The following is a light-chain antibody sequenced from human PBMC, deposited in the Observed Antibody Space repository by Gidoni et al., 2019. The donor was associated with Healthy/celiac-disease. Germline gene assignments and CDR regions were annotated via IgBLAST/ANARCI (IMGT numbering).Light chain of an antibody. CDR2: DAS. CDR1: QSMSSW. CDR3: QQYNSYPWT. Sequence: DIQMNQSPSTLSASVGDRVTITCRASQSMSSWLAWYQQKPGKAPKLLIYDASSLESGVPSRFSGSGSGTEFTRTISSLQPDDFATYYCQQYNSYPWTFGQGTKVEIK. J-gene: IGKJ1*01. V-gene: IGKV1-5*01.